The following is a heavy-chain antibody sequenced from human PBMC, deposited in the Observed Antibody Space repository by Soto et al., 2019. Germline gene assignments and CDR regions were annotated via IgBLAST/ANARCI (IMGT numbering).Heavy chain of an antibody. CDR1: GFTFESYI. J-gene: IGHJ6*02. Sequence: GGSLRLSCVASGFTFESYIMSWVRQAPGKGLEWVSHVSESGGTIYYADSVKGRFTISRDNAKNSLYLQMNSLRDENTAVYYCARDHSGSYSYYYYYGMDVWGQGTTVTVSS. D-gene: IGHD1-26*01. CDR2: VSESGGTI. V-gene: IGHV3-48*02. CDR3: ARDHSGSYSYYYYYGMDV.